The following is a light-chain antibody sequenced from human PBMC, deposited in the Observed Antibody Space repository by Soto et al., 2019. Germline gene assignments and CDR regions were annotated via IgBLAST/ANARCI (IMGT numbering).Light chain of an antibody. CDR3: SSYTGSHTYV. Sequence: QSVLTQPRSVSGSPGQSVTISCTGTSVDVGGYNFVSWYQQHPGKAPKLMIYVVSKRPSGVPDRFSGSKFGNTASLTISGLQGEDEADYYCSSYTGSHTYVFGSGTKLTVL. V-gene: IGLV2-11*01. J-gene: IGLJ1*01. CDR1: SVDVGGYNF. CDR2: VVS.